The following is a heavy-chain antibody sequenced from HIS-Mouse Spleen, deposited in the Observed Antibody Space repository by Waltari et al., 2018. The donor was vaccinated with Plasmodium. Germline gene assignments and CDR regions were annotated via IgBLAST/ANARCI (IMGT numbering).Heavy chain of an antibody. D-gene: IGHD6-6*01. CDR2: ISYDGSNK. J-gene: IGHJ4*02. CDR1: GFPFSRYC. V-gene: IGHV3-30*18. CDR3: AKILSYSSSPEDY. Sequence: QVQLVESGVGVVQPGRSLRPSCAASGFPFSRYCMHWVRQAPGKGLEWVAVISYDGSNKYYADSVKGRFTISRDNSKNTLYLQMNSLRAEDTAVYYCAKILSYSSSPEDYWGQGTLVTVSS.